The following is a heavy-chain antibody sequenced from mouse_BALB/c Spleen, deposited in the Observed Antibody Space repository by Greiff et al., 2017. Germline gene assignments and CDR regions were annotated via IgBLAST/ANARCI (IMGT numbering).Heavy chain of an antibody. Sequence: EVMLVESGGGLVQPGGSLKLSCAASGFTFSSYGMSWVRQTPDKRLELVATINSNGGSTYYPDSVKGRFTISRDNAKNTLYLQMSSLKSEDTAMYYCARVVLGVYYAMDYWGQGTSVTVSS. CDR3: ARVVLGVYYAMDY. CDR2: INSNGGST. CDR1: GFTFSSYG. J-gene: IGHJ4*01. D-gene: IGHD3-3*01. V-gene: IGHV5-6-3*01.